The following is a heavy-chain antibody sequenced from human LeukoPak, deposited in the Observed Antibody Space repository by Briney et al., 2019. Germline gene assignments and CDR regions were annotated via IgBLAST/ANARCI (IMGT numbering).Heavy chain of an antibody. V-gene: IGHV3-9*01. D-gene: IGHD2-15*01. CDR2: ISWNSGSI. CDR1: GFTFDEHA. Sequence: GGSLRLSCAGSGFTFDEHAMDWVRQAPGKGLEWVSGISWNSGSIAYADSVKGRFTISRDSAKNLQFLQMSSLRAADTALYYCVKGHCSSSSCFPNYYYYMDVWGTGTTVTVSS. CDR3: VKGHCSSSSCFPNYYYYMDV. J-gene: IGHJ6*03.